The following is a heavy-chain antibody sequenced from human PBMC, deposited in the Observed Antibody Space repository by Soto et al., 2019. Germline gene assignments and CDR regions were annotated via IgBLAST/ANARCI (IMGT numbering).Heavy chain of an antibody. CDR2: IYYSGST. J-gene: IGHJ6*02. V-gene: IGHV4-31*03. CDR3: ASFAVGGYYYYGMDV. CDR1: GGSISSGGYY. Sequence: LSLTCTVSGGSISSGGYYWSWIRQHPGKGLEWIGYIYYSGSTYYNPSLKSRVTISVDTSKNQFSLKLSSVTAADTAVYYCASFAVGGYYYYGMDVWGQGTTVTVSS. D-gene: IGHD6-19*01.